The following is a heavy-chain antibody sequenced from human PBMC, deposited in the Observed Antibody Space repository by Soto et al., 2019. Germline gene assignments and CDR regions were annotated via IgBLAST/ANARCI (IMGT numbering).Heavy chain of an antibody. CDR2: IVVCSGNT. D-gene: IGHD2-21*02. Sequence: QMQLVQSGPEVKKPGTSVKVSCKASGFTFTSSAVQWVRQARGQRLEWIGGIVVCSGNTNYAQKFQERVTITRDMSTSTAYMELSSLRSEDTAVYYCAADRTYGGSDCYVDWGQGTLVTVSS. V-gene: IGHV1-58*01. CDR1: GFTFTSSA. J-gene: IGHJ4*02. CDR3: AADRTYGGSDCYVD.